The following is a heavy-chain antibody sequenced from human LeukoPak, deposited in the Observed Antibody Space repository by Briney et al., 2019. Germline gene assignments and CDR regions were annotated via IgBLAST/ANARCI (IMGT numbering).Heavy chain of an antibody. D-gene: IGHD2-2*01. CDR1: GYTFTGYY. CDR2: INPNSGGT. V-gene: IGHV1-2*02. J-gene: IGHJ4*02. CDR3: ARDPGHCSSTSCPEY. Sequence: ASVKVSCKASGYTFTGYYMHWVRQAPGQGLEWMGWINPNSGGTNYAQKFQGRVTMTRDTSISTAYMELSRLRSDDTAVYYCARDPGHCSSTSCPEYWGQGTLVTVSS.